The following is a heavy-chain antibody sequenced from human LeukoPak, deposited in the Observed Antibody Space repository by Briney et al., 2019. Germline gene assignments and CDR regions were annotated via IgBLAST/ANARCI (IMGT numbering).Heavy chain of an antibody. V-gene: IGHV1-18*01. CDR1: GYTFTSYG. Sequence: ASVKVSCKASGYTFTSYGISWVRQAPGQGLEWMGWISAYNGNTNYAQKLQGRVTMTTDTSTSTAYMELRSLRSDDTAVYYCARDCYYDSSGYCTYWYFDLWGRGTLVTVSS. D-gene: IGHD3-22*01. J-gene: IGHJ2*01. CDR3: ARDCYYDSSGYCTYWYFDL. CDR2: ISAYNGNT.